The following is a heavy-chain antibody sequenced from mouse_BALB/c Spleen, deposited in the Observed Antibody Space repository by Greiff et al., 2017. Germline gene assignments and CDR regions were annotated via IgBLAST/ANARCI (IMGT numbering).Heavy chain of an antibody. CDR3: AREDTAGGNYAMDY. D-gene: IGHD2-1*01. J-gene: IGHJ2*01. CDR1: GYTFTSYW. V-gene: IGHV1S41*01. Sequence: DLVKPGASVKLSCKASGYTFTSYWINWIKQRPGQGLEWIGRIAPGSGSTYYNEMFKGKATLTVDTSSSTAYIQLSSLSSEDSAVYFCAREDTAGGNYAMDYWGQGTTLTVSS. CDR2: IAPGSGST.